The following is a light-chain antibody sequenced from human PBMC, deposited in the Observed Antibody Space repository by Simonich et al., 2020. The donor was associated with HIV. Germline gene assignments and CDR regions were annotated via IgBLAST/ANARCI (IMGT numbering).Light chain of an antibody. CDR2: QDS. V-gene: IGLV3-1*01. Sequence: SYELTQPPSVSVSPGQTASITCSGDKLGDKYASWYQQKPGQSPVLVIYQDSKRPSVIPERFSGANSGNTATLTISGTQATDEADYYCQAWDSSTAVFGGGTNLTVL. CDR1: KLGDKY. J-gene: IGLJ3*02. CDR3: QAWDSSTAV.